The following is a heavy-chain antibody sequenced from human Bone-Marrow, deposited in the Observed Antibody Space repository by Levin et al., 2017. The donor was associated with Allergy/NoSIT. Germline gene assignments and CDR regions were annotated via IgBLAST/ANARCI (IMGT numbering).Heavy chain of an antibody. J-gene: IGHJ4*02. Sequence: GESLKISYKGSGYSFSSYWIGWVRQMPGKGLEWVGIIYPGDSNIRYSPSFQGQVTISVDKSINTAYLQWSSLKASDTAMYFCAKQGGGGYFDTGGYYYDYWGQGTLVTVSS. V-gene: IGHV5-51*01. CDR3: AKQGGGGYFDTGGYYYDY. CDR1: GYSFSSYW. CDR2: IYPGDSNI. D-gene: IGHD3-22*01.